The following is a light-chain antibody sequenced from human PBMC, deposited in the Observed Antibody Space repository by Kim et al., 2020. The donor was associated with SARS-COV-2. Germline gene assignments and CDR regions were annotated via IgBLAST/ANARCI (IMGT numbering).Light chain of an antibody. CDR3: QQYNNWPS. J-gene: IGKJ4*01. V-gene: IGKV3-15*01. CDR2: GAS. Sequence: EIVMTQSPATLSVSPGERATLSCRADQSVSSNLAWYQQKPGQAPRLLIYGASTRATGIPARFSGSGSGTEFTLTISSLQSEDFALYYCQQYNNWPSFGGGTKVDIK. CDR1: QSVSSN.